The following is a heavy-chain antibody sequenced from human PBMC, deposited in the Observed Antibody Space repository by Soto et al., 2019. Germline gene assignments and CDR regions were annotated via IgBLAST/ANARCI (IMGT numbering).Heavy chain of an antibody. V-gene: IGHV1-46*01. CDR1: GYTFTNYY. D-gene: IGHD3-22*01. J-gene: IGHJ4*02. CDR3: ARGAYYDSSGTDY. Sequence: ASVKVSCKASGYTFTNYYMHWVRQAPGQGLEWMGIINPSGGSTNYAQKIQGRVTVTRDTSTSTVYMELSNLRSEDTAVYYCARGAYYDSSGTDYWGQGTLVTVSS. CDR2: INPSGGST.